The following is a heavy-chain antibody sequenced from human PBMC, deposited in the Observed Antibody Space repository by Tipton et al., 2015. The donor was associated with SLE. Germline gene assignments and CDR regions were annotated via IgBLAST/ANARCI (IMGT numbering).Heavy chain of an antibody. CDR1: GFTFSSYA. CDR3: ARTSGADYYFDY. Sequence: SLRLSCAASGFTFSSYAMSWVRQAPGKGLEWVSAISGSGGSTYYADSVKGLFTISRDNSKNTLYVQMNSLRAEDTAVYSCARTSGADYYFDYWGQGTLVTVSS. D-gene: IGHD1-14*01. J-gene: IGHJ4*02. V-gene: IGHV3-23*01. CDR2: ISGSGGST.